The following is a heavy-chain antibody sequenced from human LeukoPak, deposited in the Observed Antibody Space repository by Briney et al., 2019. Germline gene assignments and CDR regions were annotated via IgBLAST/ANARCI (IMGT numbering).Heavy chain of an antibody. CDR3: ASSTSGGSYYPLFDY. Sequence: GESLRISCKGSGYSFTSYWIGWVRQMPGKGLEWMGIIYPGDSDTRYSSSFQGQVTISADKSISTAYLQWSSLKASDTAMYYCASSTSGGSYYPLFDYWGQGTLVTVSS. V-gene: IGHV5-51*01. J-gene: IGHJ4*02. D-gene: IGHD1-26*01. CDR1: GYSFTSYW. CDR2: IYPGDSDT.